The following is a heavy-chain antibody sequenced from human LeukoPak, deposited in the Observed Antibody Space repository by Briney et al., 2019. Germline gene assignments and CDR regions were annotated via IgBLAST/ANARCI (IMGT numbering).Heavy chain of an antibody. Sequence: PGGSLRLSCAASGFTFSSYEMNWVRQAPGKGLEWVSYISSSGSTIYYADSVKGRFTISRDNAKNSLYLQMNSLRAEDTAVYYCARERRNYDILTGYYRQMGVFDYWGQGTLVTVSS. J-gene: IGHJ4*02. CDR2: ISSSGSTI. CDR1: GFTFSSYE. V-gene: IGHV3-48*03. CDR3: ARERRNYDILTGYYRQMGVFDY. D-gene: IGHD3-9*01.